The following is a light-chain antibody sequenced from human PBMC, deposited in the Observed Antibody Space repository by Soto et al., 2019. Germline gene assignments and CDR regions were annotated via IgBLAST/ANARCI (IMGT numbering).Light chain of an antibody. CDR2: DAS. V-gene: IGKV3-11*01. Sequence: EIVLTQSPATLSVSPGERATLSCRASQSVSSYLAWYQQKPGQAPRLLIYDASNRATGIPARFSGSGSGTDFTITISILEPEHFAVYYCQQRSNWPPMYTFGLGTKLEIK. CDR1: QSVSSY. J-gene: IGKJ2*01. CDR3: QQRSNWPPMYT.